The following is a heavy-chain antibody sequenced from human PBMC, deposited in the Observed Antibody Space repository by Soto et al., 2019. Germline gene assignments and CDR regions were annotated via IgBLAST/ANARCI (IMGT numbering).Heavy chain of an antibody. CDR2: MSYDETKK. V-gene: IGHV3-30*18. CDR3: AKGRRDGDFMHILVVDF. D-gene: IGHD2-15*01. Sequence: PGGSLRLSCATSGFSLSSYAMHWVRQAPGKGLEWVALMSYDETKKYYADSVKGRFTISRDTSKNTLFLQMNNLRVEDTAVYYCAKGRRDGDFMHILVVDFWGQGALVTVSS. J-gene: IGHJ4*02. CDR1: GFSLSSYA.